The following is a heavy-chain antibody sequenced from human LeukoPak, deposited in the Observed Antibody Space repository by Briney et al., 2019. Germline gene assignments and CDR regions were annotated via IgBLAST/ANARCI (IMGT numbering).Heavy chain of an antibody. CDR2: ISSSSSYK. V-gene: IGHV3-21*01. CDR1: GFTFSTYS. CDR3: ARYFGESAFDI. Sequence: PGGSLRLSCAASGFTFSTYSMTWVRQAPGKGLEWVSSISSSSSYKYYADSVKGRFTISRDNAKNSLYLQMNSLRAEDTAVYYCARYFGESAFDIWGQGTMVTVSS. D-gene: IGHD3-10*01. J-gene: IGHJ3*02.